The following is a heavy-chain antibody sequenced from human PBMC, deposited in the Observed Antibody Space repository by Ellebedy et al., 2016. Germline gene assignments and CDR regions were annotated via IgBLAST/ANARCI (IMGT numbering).Heavy chain of an antibody. CDR3: VHRTTVTSFDF. V-gene: IGHV2-5*01. J-gene: IGHJ4*02. CDR1: GFSLTTSQLV. D-gene: IGHD4-17*01. Sequence: SGPTLVKPTQTLTLTCTFSGFSLTTSQLVVGWVRQPPGKALEWLSFIYWNDDKRYSPSLRSRLTITKDSSKNQVVLTLTNMDPVDTATYFCVHRTTVTSFDFWGQGTLVTVSS. CDR2: IYWNDDK.